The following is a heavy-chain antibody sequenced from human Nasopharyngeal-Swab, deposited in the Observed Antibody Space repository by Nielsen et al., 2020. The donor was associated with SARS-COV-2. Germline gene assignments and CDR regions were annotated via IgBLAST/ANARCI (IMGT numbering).Heavy chain of an antibody. CDR2: INPNSGGT. CDR1: GYTFTGYY. CDR3: ARVKYYYGMDV. J-gene: IGHJ6*02. Sequence: ASVKVSCKASGYTFTGYYMHWVRQAPGQGLEWMGWINPNSGGTNYAQKFQGWVTMTRDTSISTAYMELSSLRSEDTAVYYCARVKYYYGMDVWGQGTTVTVSS. V-gene: IGHV1-2*04.